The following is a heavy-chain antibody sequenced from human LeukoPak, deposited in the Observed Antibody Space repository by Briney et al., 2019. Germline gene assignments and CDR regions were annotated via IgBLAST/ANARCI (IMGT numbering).Heavy chain of an antibody. CDR1: GFTFSSYA. V-gene: IGHV3-30*04. Sequence: GRSLRLSCAASGFTFSSYAMHWVRQAPGKGLEWVAVISYDGSNKYYADSVKGRFTISRDNSKNTLHLQMNSLRAEDTAVYYCATDSGYSYGSDYWGQGTLVTVSS. CDR3: ATDSGYSYGSDY. CDR2: ISYDGSNK. J-gene: IGHJ4*02. D-gene: IGHD5-18*01.